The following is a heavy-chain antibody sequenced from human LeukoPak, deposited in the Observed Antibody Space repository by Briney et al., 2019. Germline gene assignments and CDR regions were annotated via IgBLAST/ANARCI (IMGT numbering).Heavy chain of an antibody. V-gene: IGHV3-13*01. CDR1: GFSFRNYD. J-gene: IGHJ3*02. D-gene: IGHD6-13*01. CDR2: VGTGGDT. CDR3: ARRSAAAGIDAFDI. Sequence: PGGSLRLSCSDSGFSFRNYDMQWVRQPTGKGLEWVSAVGTGGDTYYAGSVKGRFTVVRENAKNTLYLQMNSLRAGDTAMYYCARRSAAAGIDAFDIWGQGTMVTVSS.